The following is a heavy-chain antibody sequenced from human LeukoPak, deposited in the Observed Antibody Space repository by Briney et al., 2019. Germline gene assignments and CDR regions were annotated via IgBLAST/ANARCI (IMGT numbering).Heavy chain of an antibody. CDR1: GYTFTNYA. V-gene: IGHV7-4-1*02. CDR3: ARAGIGYCSDNTCSPDY. Sequence: GASVKVSCKVSGYTFTNYAVNWVRQAPGQGLEWMGWIHTDTGNPTYAQGFTGRFVFSLDTSVSTAYLQISSLKAEDTAVYYCARAGIGYCSDNTCSPDYWGQGTLVTVSS. D-gene: IGHD2-15*01. J-gene: IGHJ4*02. CDR2: IHTDTGNP.